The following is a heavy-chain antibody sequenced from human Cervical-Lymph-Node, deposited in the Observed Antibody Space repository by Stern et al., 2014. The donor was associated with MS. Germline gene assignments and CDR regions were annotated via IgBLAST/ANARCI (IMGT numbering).Heavy chain of an antibody. Sequence: QVQLVQSGAEVKKPGASVKVSCQASGYSFTNFYFHWVRQAPGQGFEWMGIINPSGGSTKYPQKFQGRVTMTRDTSTSTVYMELSSLRLEDTAVYYCARGDRFLEWLWGQGTLVTVSS. J-gene: IGHJ4*02. V-gene: IGHV1-46*01. CDR2: INPSGGST. CDR1: GYSFTNFY. CDR3: ARGDRFLEWL. D-gene: IGHD3-3*01.